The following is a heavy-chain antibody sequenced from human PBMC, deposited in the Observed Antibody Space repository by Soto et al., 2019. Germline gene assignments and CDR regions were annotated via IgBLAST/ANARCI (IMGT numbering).Heavy chain of an antibody. CDR3: ARATTAVERAFDI. J-gene: IGHJ3*02. CDR1: GFTFSSYS. Sequence: PGGSLRLSCAASGFTFSSYSMNWVRQAPGKGLEWVSSISSSSSYIYYADSVKGRFTISRDNAKNSLYLQMNSLRDEDTAVYYCARATTAVERAFDIWGQGTMVTVSS. V-gene: IGHV3-21*01. CDR2: ISSSSSYI. D-gene: IGHD1-1*01.